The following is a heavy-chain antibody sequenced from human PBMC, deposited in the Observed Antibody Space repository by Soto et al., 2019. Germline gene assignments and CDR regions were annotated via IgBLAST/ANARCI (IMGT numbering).Heavy chain of an antibody. CDR1: GGSFSGYY. V-gene: IGHV4-34*01. J-gene: IGHJ6*03. Sequence: SETLSLTCAVYGGSFSGYYWSWIRQPPGKGLEWIGEINHSGSTNYNPSLKSRVTISVDTSKNQFSLKLSSVTAADTAVYYCARGVGYCSSTSCYDNYYYMDVWGKGTTVTVSS. D-gene: IGHD2-2*01. CDR3: ARGVGYCSSTSCYDNYYYMDV. CDR2: INHSGST.